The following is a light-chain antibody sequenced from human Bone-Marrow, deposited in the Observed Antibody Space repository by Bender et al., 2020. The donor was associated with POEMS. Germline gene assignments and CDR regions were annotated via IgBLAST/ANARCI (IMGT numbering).Light chain of an antibody. J-gene: IGLJ2*01. CDR3: QAWDTNTVV. CDR1: ELGDKY. Sequence: YELTQPPSVSVSPGQTASITCSGDELGDKYTSWYQQKPGQSPILVISQDTKRPSGIPERFSGSNSGNTATLTISGTQAMDEADYYCQAWDTNTVVFGGGTKLTVL. CDR2: QDT. V-gene: IGLV3-1*01.